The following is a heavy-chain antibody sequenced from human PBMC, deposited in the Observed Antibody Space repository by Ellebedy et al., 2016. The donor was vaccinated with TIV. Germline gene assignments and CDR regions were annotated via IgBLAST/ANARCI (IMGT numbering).Heavy chain of an antibody. CDR2: LSGSGTST. CDR1: GFTFSSYA. CDR3: AKAPTLTVGAADY. V-gene: IGHV3-23*01. D-gene: IGHD1-26*01. Sequence: PGGSLRLSCLTSGFTFSSYAMTWVRQAPGRGLECVSTLSGSGTSTYYADSVKGRFTISRDNSSNTLYLEMNSLRAEDTAVYYCAKAPTLTVGAADYWGQGTLVTVSS. J-gene: IGHJ4*02.